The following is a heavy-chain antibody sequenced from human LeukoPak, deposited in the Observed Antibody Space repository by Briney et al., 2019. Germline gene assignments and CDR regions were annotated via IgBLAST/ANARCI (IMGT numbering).Heavy chain of an antibody. Sequence: GGSLRLSCAASGFIFPNAWMNWVRQAPGKGLEWVGHIKTKTDGGTTDYAAPVKGRFTISRDDSKNTLCLQMNSLKTEDTAVYFCTTATIYDFWNGYFKTFDYWGQGTLVTVSS. V-gene: IGHV3-15*07. CDR3: TTATIYDFWNGYFKTFDY. CDR2: IKTKTDGGTT. CDR1: GFIFPNAW. J-gene: IGHJ4*02. D-gene: IGHD3-3*01.